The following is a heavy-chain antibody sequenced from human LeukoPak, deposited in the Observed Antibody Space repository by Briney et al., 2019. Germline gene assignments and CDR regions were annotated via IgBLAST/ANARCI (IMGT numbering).Heavy chain of an antibody. CDR1: GGSISSYY. J-gene: IGHJ4*02. Sequence: SETLSLTCTVSGGSISSYYWSWIRQPAGKGLEWIGRIYTSGSTNYNPSLKSRVTMSVDTSKNQFSLKLSSVTAADTAVYYCARQGYCGGGSCLDYWGQGTLVTVSS. D-gene: IGHD2-15*01. CDR2: IYTSGST. V-gene: IGHV4-4*07. CDR3: ARQGYCGGGSCLDY.